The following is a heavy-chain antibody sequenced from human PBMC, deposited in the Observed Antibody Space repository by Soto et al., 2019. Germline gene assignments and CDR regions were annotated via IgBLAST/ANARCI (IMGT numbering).Heavy chain of an antibody. CDR3: ARNSGWGAAGTYYFDY. V-gene: IGHV3-30-3*01. J-gene: IGHJ4*02. Sequence: QVQLVESGGGVVQPGRSLRLSCAASGFTFSSYAMHWVRQAPGKGLEWVAVISYDGSNKYYADSVKGRFTISRDNSKNTLYLQMNSLRAEDTAVYYCARNSGWGAAGTYYFDYWDQGTLVTVSS. CDR1: GFTFSSYA. D-gene: IGHD6-13*01. CDR2: ISYDGSNK.